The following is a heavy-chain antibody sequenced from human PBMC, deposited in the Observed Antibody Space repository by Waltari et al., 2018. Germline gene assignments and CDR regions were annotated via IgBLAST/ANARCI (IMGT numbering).Heavy chain of an antibody. CDR3: ARGTAYYRPADVFEF. V-gene: IGHV4-59*01. J-gene: IGHJ3*01. Sequence: QVHLHESGPGLVRPSETLSLTCGVSGGSINNYYWNWIRQPPGKGLEWIGYVHYGGSTDYNPALKGRGTMSLDTSRNQFSLRLQSVTAADTAVYYCARGTAYYRPADVFEFWGQGTTVIVSS. D-gene: IGHD3-10*01. CDR2: VHYGGST. CDR1: GGSINNYY.